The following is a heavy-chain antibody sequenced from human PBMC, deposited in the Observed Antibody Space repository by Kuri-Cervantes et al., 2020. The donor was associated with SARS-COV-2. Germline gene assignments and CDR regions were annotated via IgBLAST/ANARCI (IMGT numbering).Heavy chain of an antibody. J-gene: IGHJ4*02. D-gene: IGHD3-22*01. CDR1: GFTFSSYA. CDR3: ARDGGSSGYDIDY. V-gene: IGHV3-48*02. Sequence: GESLKISCAASGFTFSSYAMNWVRQAPGKGLEWVSYISSSSTIYYADSVKGRFTISRDNAKNSLYLQMNSLRDEDTAVYYCARDGGSSGYDIDYWGQGTRVTGSS. CDR2: ISSSSTI.